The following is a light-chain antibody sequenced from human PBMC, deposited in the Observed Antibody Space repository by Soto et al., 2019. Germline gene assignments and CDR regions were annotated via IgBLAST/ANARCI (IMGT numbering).Light chain of an antibody. CDR3: HQYYTCPYT. V-gene: IGKV1-5*01. Sequence: DIQLTQSPSTLSASVGDRVTITCRASESITTWLAWYQQKPGKAPKVLIHDASTLESGVPSRFSGSGSGTEFTLTISSLQPYDFAADFCHQYYTCPYTFGQGTKLETK. CDR2: DAS. CDR1: ESITTW. J-gene: IGKJ2*01.